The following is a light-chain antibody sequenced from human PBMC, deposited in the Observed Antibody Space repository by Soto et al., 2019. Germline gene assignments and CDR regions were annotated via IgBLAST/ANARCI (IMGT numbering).Light chain of an antibody. CDR2: DVS. CDR3: SSYTSSSTLDVV. J-gene: IGLJ2*01. Sequence: QSVLTQPASVSGSSGESITISCTGTSSDVGAYNYVSWYQQHPGKAPKLMIYDVSYWPSGVSNRFSGSKSGNTASLTISGLQAEDEADYYCSSYTSSSTLDVVFGGGTKLTV. CDR1: SSDVGAYNY. V-gene: IGLV2-14*01.